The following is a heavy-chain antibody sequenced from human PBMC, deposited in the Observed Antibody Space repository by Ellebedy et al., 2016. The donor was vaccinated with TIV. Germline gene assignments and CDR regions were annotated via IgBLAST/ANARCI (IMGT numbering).Heavy chain of an antibody. V-gene: IGHV3-74*01. CDR3: TRGHRENSGSLDY. CDR1: GFTFSTYW. J-gene: IGHJ4*02. CDR2: INNDGSST. D-gene: IGHD3-10*01. Sequence: PGGSLRLSCAASGFTFSTYWMYWVRQAPGKGPVWVALINNDGSSTYYADSVKGRFTISRDNAKNTLYLQMNTLRADDTAIYFCTRGHRENSGSLDYWGQGTLVTVSS.